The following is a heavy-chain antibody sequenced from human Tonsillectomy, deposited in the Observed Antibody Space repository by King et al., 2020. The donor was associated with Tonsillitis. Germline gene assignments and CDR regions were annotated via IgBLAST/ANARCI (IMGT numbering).Heavy chain of an antibody. CDR1: GFTFSSYA. CDR3: AKDWHSSGWYFFDY. CDR2: ISASGGST. J-gene: IGHJ4*02. V-gene: IGHV3-23*04. D-gene: IGHD6-19*01. Sequence: VQLVESGGGLVQPGGSLRLSCAASGFTFSSYAMSWFRQAPGKGLEWVSGISASGGSTYYADSVKGRFTISRCNSKNKLYLQMDSLRAEDTAVYYCAKDWHSSGWYFFDYWGQGTLVTVSS.